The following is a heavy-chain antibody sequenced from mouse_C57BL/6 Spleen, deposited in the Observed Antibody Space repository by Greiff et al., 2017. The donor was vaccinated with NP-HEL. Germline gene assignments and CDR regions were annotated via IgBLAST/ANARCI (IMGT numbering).Heavy chain of an antibody. J-gene: IGHJ3*01. CDR2: IDPSDSYT. CDR3: ARYHYSNTWFAY. V-gene: IGHV1-50*01. D-gene: IGHD2-5*01. CDR1: GYTFTSYW. Sequence: QVQLQQPGAELVKPGASVKLSCKASGYTFTSYWMQWVKQRPGQGLEWIGEIDPSDSYTNYNQKFKGKATLTVDTSSSTAYMQLSSLTSEDSAVYYCARYHYSNTWFAYWGQGTLVTVSA.